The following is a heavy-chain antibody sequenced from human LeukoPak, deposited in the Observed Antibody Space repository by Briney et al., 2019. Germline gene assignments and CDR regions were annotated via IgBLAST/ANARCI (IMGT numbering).Heavy chain of an antibody. CDR1: GGSICSYY. CDR2: IYYSGST. D-gene: IGHD6-19*01. V-gene: IGHV4-59*08. CDR3: ARYHSGWYGAGFDY. J-gene: IGHJ4*02. Sequence: SETLSLTCTVSGGSICSYYWSWIRQPPGKGLEWIGYIYYSGSTNYNPSLKSRVTISVDTSKNQFSLKLSSVTAADTAVYYCARYHSGWYGAGFDYWGQGTLVTVSS.